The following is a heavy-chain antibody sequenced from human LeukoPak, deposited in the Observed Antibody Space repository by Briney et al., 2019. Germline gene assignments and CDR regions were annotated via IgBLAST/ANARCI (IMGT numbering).Heavy chain of an antibody. J-gene: IGHJ4*02. Sequence: SETLSLTCTVSGVSTTNGIYYWAWLRQSPGKGLDGIGRVHNVGSTYYNLSLRSHVTMSIDTSKNQFSLRLNSVTAADTAVYYCARHAEYNSGWHFYLDHWGQGILVTVSS. CDR3: ARHAEYNSGWHFYLDH. D-gene: IGHD6-19*01. V-gene: IGHV4-39*01. CDR2: VHNVGST. CDR1: GVSTTNGIYY.